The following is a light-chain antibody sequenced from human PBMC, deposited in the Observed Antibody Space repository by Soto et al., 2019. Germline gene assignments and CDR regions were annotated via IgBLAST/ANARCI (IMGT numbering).Light chain of an antibody. J-gene: IGKJ4*01. CDR3: PQRSNWLLT. CDR2: DAS. Sequence: EIVLTQYPATLSLSPRERATLACRASQSVSSYLAWYQQKPGQAPRLHIYDASNRATGIPARFSGSGSGTDFTLTISSLEPEDFAVYYCPQRSNWLLTFGGGTKVEIK. V-gene: IGKV3-11*01. CDR1: QSVSSY.